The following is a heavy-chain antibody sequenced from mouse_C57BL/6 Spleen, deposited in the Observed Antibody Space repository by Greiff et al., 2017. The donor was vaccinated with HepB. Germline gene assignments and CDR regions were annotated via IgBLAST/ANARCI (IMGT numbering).Heavy chain of an antibody. Sequence: EVKLVESGGGLVKPGGSLKLSCAASGFTFSSYAMSWVRQTPEKRLEWVATISDGGSYTYYPDNVKGRFTISRDNAKNNLYLQRSHLKSEDTAMYYCARGGSSLYYYAMDYWGQGTSVTVSS. V-gene: IGHV5-4*03. CDR1: GFTFSSYA. D-gene: IGHD1-1*01. CDR2: ISDGGSYT. J-gene: IGHJ4*01. CDR3: ARGGSSLYYYAMDY.